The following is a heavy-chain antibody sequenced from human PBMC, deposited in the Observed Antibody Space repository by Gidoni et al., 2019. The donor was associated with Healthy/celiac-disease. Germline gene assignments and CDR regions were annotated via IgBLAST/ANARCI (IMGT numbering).Heavy chain of an antibody. CDR2: IRSKANSYAT. D-gene: IGHD4-17*01. CDR3: TNDYGDYGGGMDV. CDR1: GFTFSGSA. J-gene: IGHJ6*02. V-gene: IGHV3-73*02. Sequence: EVQLVESGGGLVQPGGALKLSCAASGFTFSGSAMHWVRQASGKGLEWVGRIRSKANSYATAYAASVKGRFTISRDDSKNTAYLQMNSLKTEDTAVYYCTNDYGDYGGGMDVWGQGTTVTVSS.